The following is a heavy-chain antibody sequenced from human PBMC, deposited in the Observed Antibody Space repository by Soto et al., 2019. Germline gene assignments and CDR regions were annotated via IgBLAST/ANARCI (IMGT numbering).Heavy chain of an antibody. D-gene: IGHD1-1*01. J-gene: IGHJ3*02. CDR1: GYTFTSYN. Sequence: QVQLVQSGAEVTKPGASVKVSCKASGYTFTSYNINWVRQATGQGLEWLGWMNSNSANTGYAQKVQGRVTMTRDTSISTAYMELSSLTSEDTAVYYCARWNTGAFDMWGQGTMVTVSS. CDR3: ARWNTGAFDM. CDR2: MNSNSANT. V-gene: IGHV1-8*02.